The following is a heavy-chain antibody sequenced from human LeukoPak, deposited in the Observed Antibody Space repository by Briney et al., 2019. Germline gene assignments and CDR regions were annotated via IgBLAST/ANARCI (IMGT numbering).Heavy chain of an antibody. CDR3: ARDPTPYDYVWGSYRLEDY. CDR1: GFTFSNYW. D-gene: IGHD3-16*02. V-gene: IGHV3-7*03. J-gene: IGHJ4*02. CDR2: IKQDGGEK. Sequence: GGSLRVSCAASGFTFSNYWMTWVRQAPGKGLEWVANIKQDGGEKFYVDSVKGRFTISRDNAKNSLYLQMNSLRAEDTAVYYCARDPTPYDYVWGSYRLEDYWGQGTLVTVSS.